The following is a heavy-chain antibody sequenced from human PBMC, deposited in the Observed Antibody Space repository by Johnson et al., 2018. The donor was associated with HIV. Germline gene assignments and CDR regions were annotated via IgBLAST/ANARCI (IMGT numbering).Heavy chain of an antibody. CDR3: AKAYCPGCDAFDI. V-gene: IGHV3-30*02. Sequence: QVQLVESGGGLVQSGGSLRLSCAASGFTFSSYWMSWVRQAPGRGLEWVAFIRYDGGKKYYADSVKDRFTISRDNSKNTVNLQMKSLRTEDSGVYYCAKAYCPGCDAFDIWGQGTMVTVSS. J-gene: IGHJ3*02. CDR1: GFTFSSYW. CDR2: IRYDGGKK. D-gene: IGHD2-21*01.